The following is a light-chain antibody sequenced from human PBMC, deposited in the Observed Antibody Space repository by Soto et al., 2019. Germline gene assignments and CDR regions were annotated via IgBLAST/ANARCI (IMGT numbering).Light chain of an antibody. Sequence: QSALTQPPSASGSPGQSVTISCTGTSSDVGGYNYVSWYQQHPGKAPKLMIYEVSKRPSGVPDRFSGSKSGNTASLTVSGLQAEDEADDYCSSYAGSNNFGVFGGGTTLTVL. CDR2: EVS. CDR1: SSDVGGYNY. J-gene: IGLJ2*01. CDR3: SSYAGSNNFGV. V-gene: IGLV2-8*01.